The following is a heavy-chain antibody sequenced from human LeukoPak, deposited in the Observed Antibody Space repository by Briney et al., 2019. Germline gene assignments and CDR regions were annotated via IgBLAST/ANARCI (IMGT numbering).Heavy chain of an antibody. Sequence: PSETLSLNCTVSGGSISSGSYYWRWIRQPAGKGLEWIGRIYTSGSTNYNPSLKSRVTISVDTSKNQFSLKLSSVTAADTAVYYCARAPGYYDSSGTPEGLDYWGQGTLVTVSS. V-gene: IGHV4-61*02. CDR2: IYTSGST. CDR1: GGSISSGSYY. J-gene: IGHJ4*02. D-gene: IGHD3-22*01. CDR3: ARAPGYYDSSGTPEGLDY.